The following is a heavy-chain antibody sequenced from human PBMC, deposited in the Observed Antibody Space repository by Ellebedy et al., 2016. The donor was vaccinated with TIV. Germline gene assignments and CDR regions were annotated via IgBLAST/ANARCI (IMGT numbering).Heavy chain of an antibody. Sequence: MPSETLSLTCTVSGGSISRHYWTWIRQPPGKGLEWIGYFYHSGDTNYNPSPKSRVTMSVDTSKNQFSLNLRSVTAADTAVYFGAGNYNGNANFDDWGQGTLVTVSS. D-gene: IGHD1-20*01. CDR3: AGNYNGNANFDD. CDR1: GGSISRHY. J-gene: IGHJ4*02. CDR2: FYHSGDT. V-gene: IGHV4-59*08.